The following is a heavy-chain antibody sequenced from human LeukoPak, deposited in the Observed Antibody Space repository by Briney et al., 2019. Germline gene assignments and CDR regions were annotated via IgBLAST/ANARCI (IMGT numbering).Heavy chain of an antibody. CDR3: ASTPRVRGDTARDYYYYGMDV. J-gene: IGHJ6*02. D-gene: IGHD3-10*01. CDR2: MNPNSGNT. CDR1: GYTFTSYD. V-gene: IGHV1-8*01. Sequence: ASVKVSCKASGYTFTSYDINWVRQATGQGLEWMGWMNPNSGNTRYAQKFQGRVTMTRNTPISTAYMELSSLRSEDTAVYYCASTPRVRGDTARDYYYYGMDVWGQGTTVTVSS.